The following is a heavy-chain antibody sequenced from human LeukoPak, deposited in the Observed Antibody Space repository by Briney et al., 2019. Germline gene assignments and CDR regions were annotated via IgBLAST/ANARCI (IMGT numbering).Heavy chain of an antibody. J-gene: IGHJ6*02. V-gene: IGHV4-34*01. CDR2: INHSGST. D-gene: IGHD6-13*01. CDR1: GGSFSGYY. CDR3: AGGAAHDGGSSWDHYYYYGMDV. Sequence: PSETLSLTCAVYGGSFSGYYWSWIRQPPGKGLEWIGEINHSGSTNYNPSLKSRVTISVDTSKNQFSLKLSSVTAADTAVYYCAGGAAHDGGSSWDHYYYYGMDVWGQGTTVTVSS.